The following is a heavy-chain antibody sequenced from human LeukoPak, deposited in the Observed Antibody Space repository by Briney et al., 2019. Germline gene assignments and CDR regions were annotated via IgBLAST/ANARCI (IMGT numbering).Heavy chain of an antibody. CDR2: ISGSGGST. D-gene: IGHD3-22*01. CDR3: AKDLGNYYDSSGYFLTPYFDY. J-gene: IGHJ4*02. CDR1: GFTFMNYA. V-gene: IGHV3-23*01. Sequence: GGSLRLSCAASGFTFMNYAMTWVRQAPGKGLEWVSAISGSGGSTYYADSVKGRFTISRDNSKNTLYLQMNSLRAEDTAVYYCAKDLGNYYDSSGYFLTPYFDYWGQGTLVTVSS.